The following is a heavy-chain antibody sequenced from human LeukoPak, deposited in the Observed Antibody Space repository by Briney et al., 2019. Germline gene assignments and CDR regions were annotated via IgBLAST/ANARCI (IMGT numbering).Heavy chain of an antibody. V-gene: IGHV1-3*01. CDR2: INAGNGNT. D-gene: IGHD2-21*02. J-gene: IGHJ4*02. CDR3: ARARGYCGGDCYSAGDLDY. CDR1: GYTFTSYA. Sequence: GASVTVSCTASGYTFTSYAMHWVRQAPGQRLEWMGWINAGNGNTKYSQKFQGRVTITRDTSASTAYMELSSLRSEDTAVYYCARARGYCGGDCYSAGDLDYWGQGTLVTVSS.